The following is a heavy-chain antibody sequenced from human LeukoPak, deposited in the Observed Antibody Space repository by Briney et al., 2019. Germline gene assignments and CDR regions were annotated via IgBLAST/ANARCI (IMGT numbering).Heavy chain of an antibody. J-gene: IGHJ6*03. CDR2: IFTSGIT. D-gene: IGHD3-10*01. CDR1: GGSISIYY. Sequence: PSETLSLTCTVSGGSISIYYWNWIRQPAGKGLKWIGRIFTSGITNYDPSLKSRVTMSVDTSKNQFSLNLSSVTAADTAVYYCARESSGNYYNPLGYMDVWGKGTTVTVSS. CDR3: ARESSGNYYNPLGYMDV. V-gene: IGHV4-4*07.